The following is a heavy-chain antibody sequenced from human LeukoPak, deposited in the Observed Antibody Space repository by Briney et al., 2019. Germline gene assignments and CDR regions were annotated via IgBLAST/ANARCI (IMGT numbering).Heavy chain of an antibody. CDR3: VRGSACQLLMALDY. Sequence: PGGSLRLSCAASVFTFSNYNMNWVRQAPGKGLEWVSYISSSGGTIYYADSVKGRFTISRDNAKNSLYLQMNSLRAEDTAVYYCVRGSACQLLMALDYWGQGTLVTVSS. CDR1: VFTFSNYN. V-gene: IGHV3-48*01. D-gene: IGHD2-2*01. J-gene: IGHJ4*02. CDR2: ISSSGGTI.